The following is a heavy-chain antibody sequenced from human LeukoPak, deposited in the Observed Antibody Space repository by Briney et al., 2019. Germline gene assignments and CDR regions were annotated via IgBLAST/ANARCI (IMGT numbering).Heavy chain of an antibody. V-gene: IGHV3-66*02. CDR1: GFTVSSNY. CDR3: ARGGIAVASRVFDY. Sequence: PGGSLRLSCAASGFTVSSNYMSWVRQAPGKGLEWVSVIYSGGSTYYADSVKGRFTISTDNSKNTLYLQMNSLRAEDTAVYYCARGGIAVASRVFDYWGQGTLVTVSS. D-gene: IGHD6-19*01. CDR2: IYSGGST. J-gene: IGHJ4*02.